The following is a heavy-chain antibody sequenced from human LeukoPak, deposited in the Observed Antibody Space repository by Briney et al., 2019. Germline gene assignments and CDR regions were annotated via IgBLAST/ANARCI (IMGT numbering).Heavy chain of an antibody. V-gene: IGHV3-11*05. CDR1: GFMFSDYF. Sequence: GGSLRLSCAASGFMFSDYFMSWIRQAPGKELEWISYISSNSKYTKYADSVKGRFTISRDNAKKSLYLQMDSLRAEDTAVYYCARDNGNKYYFDYWGQGTLVTVSS. J-gene: IGHJ4*02. CDR2: ISSNSKYT. D-gene: IGHD2-8*01. CDR3: ARDNGNKYYFDY.